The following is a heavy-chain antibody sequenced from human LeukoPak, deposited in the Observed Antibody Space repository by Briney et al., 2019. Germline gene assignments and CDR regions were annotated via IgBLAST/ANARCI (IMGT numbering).Heavy chain of an antibody. J-gene: IGHJ5*02. V-gene: IGHV1-8*01. CDR1: GYTFTSYD. CDR2: MNPNSGNT. D-gene: IGHD2-2*01. Sequence: ASVKVSCKASGYTFTSYDINWVRQATGQGLEWMGWMNPNSGNTGYAQKFQGRVTMPRNTSISTAYMELSSLRSEDTAVYYCARVRGPCKGILDIVVVPAANARTFDPWGQGTLVTVSS. CDR3: ARVRGPCKGILDIVVVPAANARTFDP.